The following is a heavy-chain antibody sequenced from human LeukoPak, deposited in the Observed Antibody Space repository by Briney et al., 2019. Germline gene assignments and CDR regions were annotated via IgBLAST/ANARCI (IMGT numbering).Heavy chain of an antibody. CDR2: ISPSNGNT. CDR3: ARDNDCSGWRSGTDS. J-gene: IGHJ4*02. CDR1: GYTFSHCG. D-gene: IGHD6-19*01. Sequence: ASVRVSCKASGYTFSHCGLTWVRQAPGQGLEWMGWISPSNGNTNYAQNFQGRVTMTTDTSTSTAYMELRSLGSDDTAVYYCARDNDCSGWRSGTDSWGQGTLVTVSS. V-gene: IGHV1-18*01.